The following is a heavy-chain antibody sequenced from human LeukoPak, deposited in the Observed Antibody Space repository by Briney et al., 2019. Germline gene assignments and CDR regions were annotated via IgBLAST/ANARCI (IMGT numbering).Heavy chain of an antibody. Sequence: GGSLRLSCAASGFTFSSYGMHWVRQAPGKGLEWVAVISYDGSNKYYADSVKGRFTISRDNSKNTLYLQMNSLRAEDTAVYYCAKEADNGVYNWNDWGYFDYWGQGTLVTVSS. J-gene: IGHJ4*02. CDR1: GFTFSSYG. V-gene: IGHV3-30*18. D-gene: IGHD1-20*01. CDR3: AKEADNGVYNWNDWGYFDY. CDR2: ISYDGSNK.